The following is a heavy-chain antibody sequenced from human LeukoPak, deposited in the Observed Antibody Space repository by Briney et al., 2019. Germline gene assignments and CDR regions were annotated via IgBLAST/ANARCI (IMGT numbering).Heavy chain of an antibody. CDR3: AHGQYFDWLSSFDS. V-gene: IGHV2-5*01. Sequence: SGPTLVNPTQTLTLTCTFSGFSLSTSGVGVGWIRQPPGKALEWLALIYWNDNKRYSPSLKSRLTITKDTSKNQVVLTMTNMDPVDTATYYCAHGQYFDWLSSFDSWGQGTLVTVSS. CDR2: IYWNDNK. D-gene: IGHD3-9*01. J-gene: IGHJ4*02. CDR1: GFSLSTSGVG.